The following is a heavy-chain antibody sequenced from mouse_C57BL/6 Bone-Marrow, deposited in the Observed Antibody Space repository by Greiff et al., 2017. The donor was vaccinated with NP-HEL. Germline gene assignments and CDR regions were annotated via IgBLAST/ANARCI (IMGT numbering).Heavy chain of an antibody. CDR2: INPSSGYT. V-gene: IGHV1-4*01. D-gene: IGHD6-1*01. Sequence: QVQLKESGAELARPGASVKMSCKASGYTFTSYTMHWVNQRPGQGLEWIGDINPSSGYTKYNQKFKDKATLTADKSSSTAYMQLSSLTSEDSAVYHCARSGSYYQVWGTGTTVTVSS. J-gene: IGHJ1*03. CDR3: ARSGSYYQV. CDR1: GYTFTSYT.